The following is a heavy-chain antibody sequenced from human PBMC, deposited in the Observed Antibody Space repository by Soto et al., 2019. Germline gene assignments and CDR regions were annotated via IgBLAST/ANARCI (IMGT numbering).Heavy chain of an antibody. D-gene: IGHD3-22*01. CDR3: ARVSEGSGFQTRE. CDR1: GGSISNSNW. CDR2: IYHSGST. J-gene: IGHJ4*02. Sequence: QVQLQESGPGLVNPSGTLSLTCVVSGGSISNSNWWTWVRQPPGKGVEWIGEIYHSGSTNYNPSLQSRVTISVDKSKNQFSLQLSSVTAADTAVYYCARVSEGSGFQTREWGQGTLVTVSS. V-gene: IGHV4-4*02.